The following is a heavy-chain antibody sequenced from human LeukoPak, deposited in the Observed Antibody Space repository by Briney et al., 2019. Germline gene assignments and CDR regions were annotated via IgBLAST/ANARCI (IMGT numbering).Heavy chain of an antibody. CDR2: INPSGVTT. CDR3: ARDGGYCSGGSCYTYYFDN. J-gene: IGHJ4*02. Sequence: GASVKVSCKASGYTFTNYYMHWVRQAPGQGLEWMAIINPSGVTTNYAQRFQGRVTLTRDTSTSTVYLELSSLRSDDTAVYYCARDGGYCSGGSCYTYYFDNWGQGTLVTVSS. D-gene: IGHD2-15*01. CDR1: GYTFTNYY. V-gene: IGHV1-46*01.